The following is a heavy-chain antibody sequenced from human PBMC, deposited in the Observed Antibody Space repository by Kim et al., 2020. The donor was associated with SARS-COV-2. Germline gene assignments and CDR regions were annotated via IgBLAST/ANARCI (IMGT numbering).Heavy chain of an antibody. J-gene: IGHJ3*02. CDR2: ISWNSGSI. CDR3: AKDTKWELLNAFDI. CDR1: GFTFGDYA. V-gene: IGHV3-9*01. Sequence: GGSLRLSCAASGFTFGDYAMHWVRQAPGKGLEWVSGISWNSGSIGYADSVKGRFTISRDNAKNSLYLQMNSLRAEDTALYYCAKDTKWELLNAFDIWGQGTMVTVSS. D-gene: IGHD1-26*01.